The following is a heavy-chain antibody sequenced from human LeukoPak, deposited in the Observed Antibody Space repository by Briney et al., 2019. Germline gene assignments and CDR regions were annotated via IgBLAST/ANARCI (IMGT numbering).Heavy chain of an antibody. Sequence: SETLSLTCAVYGGSFSGYYWSWIRQPTGKRLEWIGEINHSGSTNYNPSLKSRVTISVDTSKNQFSLKLSSVTAADTAVYYCASRRRYSRSWHDAWFYWGQGTLVTVSS. CDR1: GGSFSGYY. CDR2: INHSGST. J-gene: IGHJ4*02. V-gene: IGHV4-34*01. CDR3: ASRRRYSRSWHDAWFY. D-gene: IGHD6-13*01.